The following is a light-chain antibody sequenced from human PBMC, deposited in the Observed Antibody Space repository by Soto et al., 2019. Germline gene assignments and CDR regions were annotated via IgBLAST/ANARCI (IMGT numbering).Light chain of an antibody. CDR1: QSVSSN. CDR3: QQYNNWPPSYT. CDR2: GAS. Sequence: EIVMTQSPATLSVSPGERATLSCRASQSVSSNLAWYQQKRGQAPRLLIYGASTRATGIPDRFSGSGSGTEFTLTISSLQSEDFAVYYCQQYNNWPPSYTFGQGTKLELK. V-gene: IGKV3-15*01. J-gene: IGKJ2*01.